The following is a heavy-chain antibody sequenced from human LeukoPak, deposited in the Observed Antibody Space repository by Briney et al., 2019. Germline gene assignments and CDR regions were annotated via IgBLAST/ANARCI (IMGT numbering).Heavy chain of an antibody. D-gene: IGHD3-22*01. CDR1: GFTFSSYA. CDR3: ARDWAGQLYYDSSGYSFDY. Sequence: GGSLRLSCEASGFTFSSYAMSWVRQAPGKGLEWVSAISGSGGSTYYADSVKGRFTISRDNSKNTLYLQMNSLRAEDTAVYYCARDWAGQLYYDSSGYSFDYWGQGTLVTVSS. V-gene: IGHV3-23*01. CDR2: ISGSGGST. J-gene: IGHJ4*02.